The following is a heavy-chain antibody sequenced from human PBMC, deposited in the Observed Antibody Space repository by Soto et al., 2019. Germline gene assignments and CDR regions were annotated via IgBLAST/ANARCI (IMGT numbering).Heavy chain of an antibody. V-gene: IGHV3-23*01. CDR2: ISGSGGST. CDR3: AKDTPTGYYTTYNEGGYFDY. J-gene: IGHJ4*02. D-gene: IGHD3-9*01. CDR1: GFTFSSYA. Sequence: HPGGSLRLSCAASGFTFSSYAMSWVRQAPGKGLEWVSAISGSGGSTYYADSVKGRFTISRDNSKNTLYLQMNSLRAEDTAVYYCAKDTPTGYYTTYNEGGYFDYWGQGTLVTVSS.